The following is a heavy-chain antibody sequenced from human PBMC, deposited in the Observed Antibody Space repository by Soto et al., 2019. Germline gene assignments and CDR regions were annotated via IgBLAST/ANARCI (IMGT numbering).Heavy chain of an antibody. D-gene: IGHD6-13*01. CDR1: GFTFSTYH. Sequence: GGSLRLSCAASGFTFSTYHMHWVRQAPGKGLEWVAVIWSDGSNKYYADSVKGRFTISRDNSKNTLYLQMNSLRVEDTAVYYCAIIGSWALNFDYWGQGTQVTVSS. CDR3: AIIGSWALNFDY. V-gene: IGHV3-33*01. J-gene: IGHJ4*02. CDR2: IWSDGSNK.